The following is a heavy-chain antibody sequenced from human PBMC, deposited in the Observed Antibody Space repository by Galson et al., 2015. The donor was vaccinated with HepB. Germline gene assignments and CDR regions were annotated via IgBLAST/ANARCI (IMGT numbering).Heavy chain of an antibody. CDR1: GGTFSSYA. J-gene: IGHJ4*02. V-gene: IGHV1-69*13. CDR3: ARGLGAARPDFDY. Sequence: SVKVSCKASGGTFSSYAIRWVRQAPGPGLEWMGGIIPIFGTANYTQKFQGRVTITADESTSTAYMELSSLRSEDTAVYYCARGLGAARPDFDYWGQGTLVTVSS. CDR2: IIPIFGTA. D-gene: IGHD6-6*01.